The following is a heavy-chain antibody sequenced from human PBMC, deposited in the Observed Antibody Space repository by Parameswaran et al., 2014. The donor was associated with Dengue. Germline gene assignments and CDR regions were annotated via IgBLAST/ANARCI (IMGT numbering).Heavy chain of an antibody. J-gene: IGHJ4*02. Sequence: RWIRQPPGKGLEWVGRIKSKTDGGTTDYAAPVKGRFTISRDGSKNTLYLQMNSLKTEDTAVYYCTDEPNGSYGSGSYDYYFDYWGQGTLVTVSS. CDR3: TDEPNGSYGSGSYDYYFDY. CDR2: IKSKTDGGTT. V-gene: IGHV3-15*01. D-gene: IGHD3-10*01.